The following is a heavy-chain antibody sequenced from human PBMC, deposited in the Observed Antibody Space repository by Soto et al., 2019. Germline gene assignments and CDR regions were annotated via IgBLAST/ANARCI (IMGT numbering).Heavy chain of an antibody. V-gene: IGHV3-30*18. CDR1: GFTFSSYG. CDR3: AKVYSSSFGNYYYYGMDV. D-gene: IGHD6-13*01. CDR2: ISYDGSNK. J-gene: IGHJ6*02. Sequence: PGGSLRLSCAASGFTFSSYGMHWVRQAPGKGLEWVAVISYDGSNKYYADSVKGRFTISRDNSKNTLYLQMNSLRAEDTAVYYCAKVYSSSFGNYYYYGMDVWGQGTTVTVSS.